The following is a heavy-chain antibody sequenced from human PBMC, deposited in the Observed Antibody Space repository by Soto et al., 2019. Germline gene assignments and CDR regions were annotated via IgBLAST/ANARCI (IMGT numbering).Heavy chain of an antibody. J-gene: IGHJ1*01. Sequence: EGSLRLSCAASGFTFSSYAMSWVRQAPGKGLEWVSAISGSGGSTYYADSVKGRFTISRDNSKNTLYLQMNSLRAEDTAVYYCAKDLRGAARAEYFQHWGQGTLVTVSS. D-gene: IGHD3-16*01. V-gene: IGHV3-23*01. CDR1: GFTFSSYA. CDR3: AKDLRGAARAEYFQH. CDR2: ISGSGGST.